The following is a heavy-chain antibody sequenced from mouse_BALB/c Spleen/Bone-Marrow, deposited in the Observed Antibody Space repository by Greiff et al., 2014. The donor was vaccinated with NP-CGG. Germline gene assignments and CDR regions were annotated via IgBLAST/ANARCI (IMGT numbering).Heavy chain of an antibody. J-gene: IGHJ2*01. D-gene: IGHD1-2*01. V-gene: IGHV1-9*01. CDR1: GYTFSHYW. CDR2: ILPGTGST. Sequence: VQLQQSGAELMKPGASVKISCKATGYTFSHYWIEWVKQRPEHGLEWIGEILPGTGSTKYNEKFKGKATITADTSSSTAYMQLSSLTSEDSAVYYCTRSLRRYFDYWGQGTTLTVSS. CDR3: TRSLRRYFDY.